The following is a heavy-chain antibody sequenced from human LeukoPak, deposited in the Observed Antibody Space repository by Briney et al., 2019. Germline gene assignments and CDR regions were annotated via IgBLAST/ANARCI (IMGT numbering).Heavy chain of an antibody. CDR3: ARIITMVRGVITPYYMDV. D-gene: IGHD3-10*01. CDR1: GYTFTSYY. V-gene: IGHV1-46*01. Sequence: ASVKVSCKASGYTFTSYYMHWVRQAPGQGLEWMGIINPSGGSTSYAQKFQGRVTMTRDMSTSTVYMELSSLRSEDTAVYYCARIITMVRGVITPYYMDVWGKGTTVTVSS. CDR2: INPSGGST. J-gene: IGHJ6*03.